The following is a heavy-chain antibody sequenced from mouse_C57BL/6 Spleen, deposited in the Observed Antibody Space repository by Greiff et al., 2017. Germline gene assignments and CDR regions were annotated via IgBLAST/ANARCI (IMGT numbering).Heavy chain of an antibody. CDR2: IHPGDGDT. CDR1: GYAFSSYW. Sequence: QVQLQQSGAELVKPGASVKISCKASGYAFSSYWMNWVKQRPGKGLEWIGQIHPGDGDTNYNGKFKGKATLTADKSSSTAYMQLSSLTSEDSAVYFCARGRLYDGYPGGFAYWGQGTLVTVSA. CDR3: ARGRLYDGYPGGFAY. V-gene: IGHV1-80*01. J-gene: IGHJ3*01. D-gene: IGHD2-3*01.